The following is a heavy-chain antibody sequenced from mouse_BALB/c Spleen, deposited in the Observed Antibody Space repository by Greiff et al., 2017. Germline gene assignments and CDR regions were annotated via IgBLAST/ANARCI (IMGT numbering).Heavy chain of an antibody. V-gene: IGHV1-5*01. CDR1: GYSFTSYW. D-gene: IGHD1-1*01. Sequence: DVKLQESGTVLARPGASVKMSCKASGYSFTSYWMHWVKQRPGQGLEWIGAIYPGNSDTSYNQKFKGKAKLTAVTSASTAYMELSSLTNEDSAVYYCTRGDYYGSSYYFDYWGQGTTLTVSS. J-gene: IGHJ2*01. CDR3: TRGDYYGSSYYFDY. CDR2: IYPGNSDT.